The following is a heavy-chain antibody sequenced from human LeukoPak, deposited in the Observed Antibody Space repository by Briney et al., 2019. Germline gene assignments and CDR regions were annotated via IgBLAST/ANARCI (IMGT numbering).Heavy chain of an antibody. CDR3: AKVRYSYGPHYGIDV. V-gene: IGHV3-30*18. Sequence: GGSLRLSCAASGFTFSSYGMHWVRQAPGKGLEWVAVISYDGSNKYYADSVKGRFTISRDNSKNTLYLQMNSLRAEDTAVYYCAKVRYSYGPHYGIDVWGQGTTVTVSS. CDR1: GFTFSSYG. J-gene: IGHJ6*02. CDR2: ISYDGSNK. D-gene: IGHD5-18*01.